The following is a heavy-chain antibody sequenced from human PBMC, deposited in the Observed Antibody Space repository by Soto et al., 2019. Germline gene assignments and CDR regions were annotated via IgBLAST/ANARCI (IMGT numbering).Heavy chain of an antibody. CDR2: IYYSGST. D-gene: IGHD3-9*01. CDR3: ARDVTINFDYYYYYGMDV. V-gene: IGHV4-30-4*01. Sequence: QVQLQESGPGLVKPSQTLSLTCTVSGGSISSGDYYWSWIRPPPGKGLEWIGYIYYSGSTYYNPSLKSRVTISVDTSKNQFSLKLSSVTAADTAVYYCARDVTINFDYYYYYGMDVWGQGTTVTVSS. CDR1: GGSISSGDYY. J-gene: IGHJ6*02.